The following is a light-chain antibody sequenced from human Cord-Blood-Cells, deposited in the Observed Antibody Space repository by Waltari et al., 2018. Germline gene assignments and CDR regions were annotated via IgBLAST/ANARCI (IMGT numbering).Light chain of an antibody. Sequence: EIVMTQSPATLSVSQGERATLPCRAGQSVSSNLPWYQQKPGQAPRLPIYGASTRATGIPGRVSGSGSGTEFTLTISSLQSEDFAVYYCQQYNNWPPTFGQGTKVEIK. CDR2: GAS. CDR1: QSVSSN. J-gene: IGKJ1*01. V-gene: IGKV3-15*01. CDR3: QQYNNWPPT.